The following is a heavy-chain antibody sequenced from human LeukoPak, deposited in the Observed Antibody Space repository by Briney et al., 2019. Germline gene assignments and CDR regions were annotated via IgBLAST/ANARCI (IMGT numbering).Heavy chain of an antibody. CDR1: GGSISSSNW. D-gene: IGHD3-10*01. CDR2: IYHSGST. V-gene: IGHV4-4*02. Sequence: PSGTLSLTCAVSGGSISSSNWWSWVRQPPGKGLEWIGEIYHSGSTNYNPSLKSRVTISVDKSKNQFSLKLSSVTAADTAVYYCARDRYGSGSSKDYWGQGTLVTVSS. CDR3: ARDRYGSGSSKDY. J-gene: IGHJ4*02.